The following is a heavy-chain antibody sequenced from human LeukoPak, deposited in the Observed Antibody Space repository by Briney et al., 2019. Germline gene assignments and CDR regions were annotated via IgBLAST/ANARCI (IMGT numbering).Heavy chain of an antibody. Sequence: SVKVSCKASGGTFSSYAISWVRQAPGQGLEWMGRIIPILGIANYTQKFQGRVTITADKSTSTAYMELSSLRSEDTAVYYCAREAVMGHIDYWVQGTLVTVSS. J-gene: IGHJ4*02. CDR2: IIPILGIA. CDR3: AREAVMGHIDY. V-gene: IGHV1-69*04. CDR1: GGTFSSYA. D-gene: IGHD2-15*01.